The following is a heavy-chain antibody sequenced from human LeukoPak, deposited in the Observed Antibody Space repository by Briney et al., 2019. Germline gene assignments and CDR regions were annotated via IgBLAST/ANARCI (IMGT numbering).Heavy chain of an antibody. Sequence: PSETLSLTCTVSGGSINGYYWSWIRQSPGKGLESLGYIYYTGSTNYNPSLKSRVTMSVDTSKNQFSLKLNSVTAADTAVYYCARDYDVLTAYPPTQLFDPWGQGTLVTVSS. CDR3: ARDYDVLTAYPPTQLFDP. CDR2: IYYTGST. V-gene: IGHV4-59*12. D-gene: IGHD3-9*01. J-gene: IGHJ5*02. CDR1: GGSINGYY.